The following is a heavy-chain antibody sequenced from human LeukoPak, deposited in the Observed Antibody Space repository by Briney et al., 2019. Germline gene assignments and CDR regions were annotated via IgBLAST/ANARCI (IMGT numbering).Heavy chain of an antibody. D-gene: IGHD1-26*01. V-gene: IGHV3-23*01. CDR1: GFIFSNYA. J-gene: IGHJ4*02. Sequence: PGGSLRLSCAASGFIFSNYAMSWVRQAPGKGLEWVSSISGSGDNTYYADSVRGRFTISRDNSKNTLYLQIYNLRAEDAAIYYCAKDLALYTGPYTGSYYSPIDYWGQGTLVTVSP. CDR3: AKDLALYTGPYTGSYYSPIDY. CDR2: ISGSGDNT.